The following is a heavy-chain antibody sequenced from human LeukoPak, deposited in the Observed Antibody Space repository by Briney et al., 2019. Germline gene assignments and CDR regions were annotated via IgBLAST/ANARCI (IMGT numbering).Heavy chain of an antibody. CDR2: IYYSGNI. V-gene: IGHV4-38-2*01. D-gene: IGHD1-1*01. CDR1: GYSISSGYY. J-gene: IGHJ4*02. Sequence: SETLSLTCAVSGYSISSGYYWGWIRQPPGKGLEWIGSIYYSGNIYYNPSLKSRVTISVDTSKNQFSLKLSSVTAADTAVYYCARHKSWNETPFDYWGQGTLVTVPS. CDR3: ARHKSWNETPFDY.